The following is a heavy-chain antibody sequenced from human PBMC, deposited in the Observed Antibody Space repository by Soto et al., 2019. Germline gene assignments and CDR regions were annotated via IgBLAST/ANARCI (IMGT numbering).Heavy chain of an antibody. CDR2: INPNSGGT. CDR1: GYTFTGYY. V-gene: IGHV1-2*02. CDR3: ARDRRSSIAARGYYFDF. D-gene: IGHD6-6*01. Sequence: ASVKVSCKASGYTFTGYYMHWVRQAPGQGLEWMGWINPNSGGTNYAQKFQGRVTMTTDTSISTAYMELSRLRSDDTAVYYCARDRRSSIAARGYYFDFWGQGTLVTVSS. J-gene: IGHJ4*02.